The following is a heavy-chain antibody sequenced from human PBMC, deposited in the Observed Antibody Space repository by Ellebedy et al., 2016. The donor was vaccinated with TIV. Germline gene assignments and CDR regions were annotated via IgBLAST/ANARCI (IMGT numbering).Heavy chain of an antibody. CDR3: ARGWKTMFGVITEDI. Sequence: ASVKVSCXASGYTFTTYGITWVRQAPGQGLEWMGWITTYNGDTNYAQKFQDRVTMTKDTSTSTAYMELRSLTSDDTATYYCARGWKTMFGVITEDIWGQGTLVTVSS. CDR2: ITTYNGDT. J-gene: IGHJ4*02. CDR1: GYTFTTYG. V-gene: IGHV1-18*01. D-gene: IGHD3-3*01.